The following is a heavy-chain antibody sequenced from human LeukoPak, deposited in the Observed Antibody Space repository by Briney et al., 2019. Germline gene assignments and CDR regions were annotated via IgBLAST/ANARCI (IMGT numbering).Heavy chain of an antibody. CDR1: GDSISSGDYS. Sequence: SQTLSLTCAVSGDSISSGDYSWNWIRHPPGKGLEWIGFIHHSGSTYYNPSLRSRVNTSVDRSKNHFSLRLSPVTAADTAFYFCARGGDSSGYPYYYAMDVWGQGPTVTVSS. J-gene: IGHJ6*02. V-gene: IGHV4-30-2*01. D-gene: IGHD3-22*01. CDR2: IHHSGST. CDR3: ARGGDSSGYPYYYAMDV.